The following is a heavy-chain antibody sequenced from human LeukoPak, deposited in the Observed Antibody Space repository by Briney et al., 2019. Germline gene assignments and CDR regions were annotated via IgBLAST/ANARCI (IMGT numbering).Heavy chain of an antibody. J-gene: IGHJ4*02. CDR2: VSGSGGST. CDR1: GFTFSSYA. CDR3: AKGSMWDSSGYYYYFDY. V-gene: IGHV3-23*01. Sequence: GGSLRLSCAASGFTFSSYAMSWVRQAPGKGLEWVSAVSGSGGSTHYADSVKGRFTISRDNSKNTLYLQMNSLRAEDTAEYYCAKGSMWDSSGYYYYFDYWGQGTLVTVSS. D-gene: IGHD3-22*01.